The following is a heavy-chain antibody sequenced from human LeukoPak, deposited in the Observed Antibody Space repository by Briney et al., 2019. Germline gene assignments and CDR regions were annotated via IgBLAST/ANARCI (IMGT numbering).Heavy chain of an antibody. Sequence: GGSLRLSCAASGFTFSNYAMNWVRQAPGKGLEWVSSISGASTDIYYADSVKGRFTISRDNSKNTLYLQMNSLRAEDTAVYYCARGPSGYHNTGGQGTLVTVSS. J-gene: IGHJ4*02. CDR2: ISGASTDI. CDR3: ARGPSGYHNT. D-gene: IGHD5-12*01. CDR1: GFTFSNYA. V-gene: IGHV3-21*01.